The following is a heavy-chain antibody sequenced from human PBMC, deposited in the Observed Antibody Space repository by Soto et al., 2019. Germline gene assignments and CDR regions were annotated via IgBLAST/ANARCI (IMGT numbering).Heavy chain of an antibody. V-gene: IGHV1-8*01. J-gene: IGHJ6*03. CDR2: MNPNSGNT. CDR3: SRACRRVVPAAMVPHYYYYYVDV. CDR1: GYTFTSYD. Sequence: ASVKVSCKASGYTFTSYDINWVRQATGQGLEWMGWMNPNSGNTGYARKFQGRVTMTRNTSISTAYMELSSLRSEDTAVYYCSRACRRVVPAAMVPHYYYYYVDVWGKGSSFTVS. D-gene: IGHD2-2*01.